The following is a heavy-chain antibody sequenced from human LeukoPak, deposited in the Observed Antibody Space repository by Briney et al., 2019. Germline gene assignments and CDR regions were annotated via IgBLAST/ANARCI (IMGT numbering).Heavy chain of an antibody. CDR3: ATPLGATVAGFDY. V-gene: IGHV1-69*04. J-gene: IGHJ4*02. CDR2: IIPILGIA. D-gene: IGHD6-19*01. CDR1: GGTFSSYA. Sequence: ASVKVSCKASGGTFSSYAISWVRQAPGQGLEWMGRIIPILGIANYAQKFQGRVTMTEDTSTDTAYMELSSLRSEDTAVYYCATPLGATVAGFDYWGQGTLVTVSS.